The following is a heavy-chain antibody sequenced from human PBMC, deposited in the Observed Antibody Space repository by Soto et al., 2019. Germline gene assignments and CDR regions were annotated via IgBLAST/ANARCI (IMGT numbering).Heavy chain of an antibody. V-gene: IGHV3-74*01. CDR2: INSDGSST. CDR1: GFTFNNYW. Sequence: GGSLRLSCAASGFTFNNYWMHWVRQAPGKGLVWVARINSDGSSTNYADSVKGRFTISRDNAKNTLFLQMSSLRAEDTAVYYCARDPASYYCSGGSCVTYFFDYWGQGTLVTVSS. J-gene: IGHJ4*02. D-gene: IGHD2-15*01. CDR3: ARDPASYYCSGGSCVTYFFDY.